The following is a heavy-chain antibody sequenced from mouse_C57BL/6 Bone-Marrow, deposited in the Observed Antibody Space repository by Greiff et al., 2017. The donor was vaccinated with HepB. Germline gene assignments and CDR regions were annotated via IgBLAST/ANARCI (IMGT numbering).Heavy chain of an antibody. D-gene: IGHD2-5*01. J-gene: IGHJ3*01. CDR1: GYTFTSYW. Sequence: QVQLQQPGAELVKPGASVKLSCKASGYTFTSYWMQWAKQRPGQGLEWIGEIDPSDSYPNYNQKFKGKATLTLDTSSSTAYRQRSSPTSEDSAVYYCARESNYGFAYWGQGTLVTVSA. CDR3: ARESNYGFAY. CDR2: IDPSDSYP. V-gene: IGHV1-50*01.